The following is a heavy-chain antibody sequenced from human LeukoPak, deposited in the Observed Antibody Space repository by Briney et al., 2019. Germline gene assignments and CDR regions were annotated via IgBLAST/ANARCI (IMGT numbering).Heavy chain of an antibody. CDR2: IWYDGSNK. CDR1: GFTFSSYG. Sequence: GGSLRLSCAASGFTFSSYGMHWVRQAPGKGLEWVAVIWYDGSNKYYADSVKGRFTISRDNSKNTLYLQMNSLRAEDTAVYYCAKEEGIAVAGTSPSPAYYYYMDVWGKGTTVTVSS. D-gene: IGHD6-19*01. CDR3: AKEEGIAVAGTSPSPAYYYYMDV. V-gene: IGHV3-33*06. J-gene: IGHJ6*03.